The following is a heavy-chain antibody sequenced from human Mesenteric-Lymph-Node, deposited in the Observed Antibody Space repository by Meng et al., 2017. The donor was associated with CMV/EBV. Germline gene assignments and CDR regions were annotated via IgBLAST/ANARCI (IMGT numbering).Heavy chain of an antibody. D-gene: IGHD2-15*01. CDR1: GGSISSYY. CDR2: IYYSGST. CDR3: ARDPGPATPDY. V-gene: IGHV4-59*01. Sequence: SETLSLTCTVSGGSISSYYWTWIRQPPGKGLEWIGYIYYSGSTNYNPSLKSRVTISVDTSKNQFSLKLSSVTAADTAVYYCARDPGPATPDYWGQGTPVTVSS. J-gene: IGHJ4*02.